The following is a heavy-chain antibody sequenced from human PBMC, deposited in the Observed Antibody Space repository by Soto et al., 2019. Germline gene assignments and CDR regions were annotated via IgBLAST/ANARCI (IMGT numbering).Heavy chain of an antibody. Sequence: SVKVSCKASGGTFSSYTINWVRQAPGQGLEWMGGITPFFGTSDYAQNFQGRVTITADDSTSTAYMELSSLRSDDTAVYYCARVGYSTNYGMAIWGQGTTVTVSS. J-gene: IGHJ6*02. D-gene: IGHD6-13*01. CDR1: GGTFSSYT. CDR2: ITPFFGTS. CDR3: ARVGYSTNYGMAI. V-gene: IGHV1-69*13.